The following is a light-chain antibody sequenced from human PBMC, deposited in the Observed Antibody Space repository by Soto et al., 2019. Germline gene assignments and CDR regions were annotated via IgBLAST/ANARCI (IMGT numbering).Light chain of an antibody. CDR2: DVS. CDR1: SSDVGGYNY. J-gene: IGLJ1*01. Sequence: QSVLTQPASVSGSPGQSITISCTGTSSDVGGYNYVSWYQQHPGKAPKLMIYDVSKRPSGVSNRFSGSKSGNTASLTISGLQAEDEADYYCSSYTSSSTLLNVFGTGTKLTVL. CDR3: SSYTSSSTLLNV. V-gene: IGLV2-14*01.